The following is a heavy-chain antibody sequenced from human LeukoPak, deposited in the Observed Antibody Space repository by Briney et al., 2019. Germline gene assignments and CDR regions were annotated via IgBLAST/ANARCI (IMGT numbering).Heavy chain of an antibody. CDR2: ISISGSTI. CDR1: GFTFSSYE. Sequence: GGSLRLSCAASGFTFSSYEMNWVRQAPGKGLEWGSYISISGSTIYYADSVKGRFTISRDNAKNSLYLQMNSLRAEDTAVYYCAELGITMIGGVWGKGTTVTISS. J-gene: IGHJ6*04. CDR3: AELGITMIGGV. D-gene: IGHD3-10*02. V-gene: IGHV3-48*03.